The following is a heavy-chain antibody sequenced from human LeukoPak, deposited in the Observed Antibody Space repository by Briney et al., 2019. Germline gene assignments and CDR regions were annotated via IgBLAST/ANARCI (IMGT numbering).Heavy chain of an antibody. CDR3: AKIGVIGLWYFDY. Sequence: PGGSLRLSCAASGFTFSSHGMSWVRQTPERGLEWVSSISASGGEKFYADSVRGRFTISRDNSKNTLYLQMYSLRPADTAMYYCAKIGVIGLWYFDYWGQGSLVTVSS. D-gene: IGHD2-21*01. CDR1: GFTFSSHG. J-gene: IGHJ4*02. V-gene: IGHV3-23*01. CDR2: ISASGGEK.